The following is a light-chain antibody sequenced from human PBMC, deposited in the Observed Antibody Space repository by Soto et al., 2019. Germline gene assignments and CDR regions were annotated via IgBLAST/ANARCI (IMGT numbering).Light chain of an antibody. CDR2: GNS. CDR3: QSYDSSLSGGV. J-gene: IGLJ3*02. V-gene: IGLV1-40*01. Sequence: QSVLTQPPSVSGAPGQRVTISCTGSSSNIGAGYDVHWYQQLPGTAPKLLIYGNSNRPSGVPDRFSGSKSGTSASLAITGLQAEDEADDSCQSYDSSLSGGVFGGGTKLTVL. CDR1: SSNIGAGYD.